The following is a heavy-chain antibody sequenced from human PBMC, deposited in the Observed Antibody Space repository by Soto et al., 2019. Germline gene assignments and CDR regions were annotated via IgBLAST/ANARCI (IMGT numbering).Heavy chain of an antibody. Sequence: ASVKVSCKASGYTFTSYDINWVRQATGQGLEWMGWMNPNSGNTGYAQKFQGRVTMTRNTSISTAYMELSSPRSEDTAVYYCARGGSYYYYYGMDVWGQGTTVTGSS. J-gene: IGHJ6*02. D-gene: IGHD2-15*01. CDR2: MNPNSGNT. V-gene: IGHV1-8*01. CDR1: GYTFTSYD. CDR3: ARGGSYYYYYGMDV.